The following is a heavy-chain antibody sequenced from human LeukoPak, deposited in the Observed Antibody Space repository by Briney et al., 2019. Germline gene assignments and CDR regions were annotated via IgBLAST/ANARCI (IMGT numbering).Heavy chain of an antibody. V-gene: IGHV3-21*01. J-gene: IGHJ4*02. CDR2: ITSSSSYI. CDR1: GFTFSTYS. CDR3: ARHRTASDY. Sequence: GGSLRLSCAASGFTFSTYSMTWVRQAPGKGLEWVSSITSSSSYIYYADSVKGRFTISRDNAKSSLYLQMNSLRAEDMALYYCARHRTASDYWGQGTLVTVSS. D-gene: IGHD3-16*02.